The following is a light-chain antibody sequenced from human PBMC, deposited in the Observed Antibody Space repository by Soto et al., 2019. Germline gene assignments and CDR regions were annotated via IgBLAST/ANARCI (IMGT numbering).Light chain of an antibody. V-gene: IGKV3-20*01. J-gene: IGKJ1*01. CDR2: GAS. CDR1: QSVGST. Sequence: EIVLTQSPGTLSLSPGERAILSCRASQSVGSTLAWYQQKPGQPPRLLIYGASTRATGIPDRFSGSGSGTDFTLTISRLEPEDFAVYYCQQYGFSLPFGQGTKVEIK. CDR3: QQYGFSLP.